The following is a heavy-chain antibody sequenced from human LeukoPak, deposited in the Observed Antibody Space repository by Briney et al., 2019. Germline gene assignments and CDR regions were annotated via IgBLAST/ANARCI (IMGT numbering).Heavy chain of an antibody. J-gene: IGHJ6*03. CDR3: ARGSGDYYMDV. CDR2: VYYSGST. V-gene: IGHV4-59*01. Sequence: SETLSLTCAVYGGSFSGYYWSWIRQPPGKGLEWVGYVYYSGSTEYNPSLKSRVTISVDTSKNQFSLKLSSVTAADTAVYYCARGSGDYYMDVWGKGTTVTVSS. CDR1: GGSFSGYY. D-gene: IGHD3-10*01.